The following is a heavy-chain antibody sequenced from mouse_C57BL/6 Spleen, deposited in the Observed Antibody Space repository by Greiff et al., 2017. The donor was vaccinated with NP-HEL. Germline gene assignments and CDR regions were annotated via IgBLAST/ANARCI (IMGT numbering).Heavy chain of an antibody. V-gene: IGHV3-1*01. CDR1: GYSITSGYD. J-gene: IGHJ3*01. CDR3: AVIYYDYDEVLAY. Sequence: VQLKESGPGMVKPSQSLSLTCTVTGYSITSGYDWHWIRHFPGNKLEWMGYISYSGSTNYNPSLKSRISITHDTSKNHFFLKLNSVTTEDTATYYCAVIYYDYDEVLAYWGQGTLVTVSA. D-gene: IGHD2-4*01. CDR2: ISYSGST.